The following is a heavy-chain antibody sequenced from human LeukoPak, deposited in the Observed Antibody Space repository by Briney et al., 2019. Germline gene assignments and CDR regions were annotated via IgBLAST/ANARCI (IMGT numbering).Heavy chain of an antibody. CDR3: ASHVGATRVFDY. CDR2: IRSKTNNYAT. J-gene: IGHJ4*02. CDR1: GFTFSGSA. D-gene: IGHD1-26*01. Sequence: GGSLRLSCAVSGFTFSGSAMHWVRQASGKGLEWIGRIRSKTNNYATAYAASVQGRFTISRDNAKKSLYLQMNSLRAEDTAVYYCASHVGATRVFDYWGQGTRVTVST. V-gene: IGHV3-73*01.